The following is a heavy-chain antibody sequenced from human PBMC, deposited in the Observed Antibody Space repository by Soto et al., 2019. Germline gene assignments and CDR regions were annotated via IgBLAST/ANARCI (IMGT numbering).Heavy chain of an antibody. CDR1: GGSISSSSYY. CDR3: ARHFSSGWVYHYGLDV. Sequence: PSETLSLTCTVSGGSISSSSYYWGWIRQPPGKGLEWIGSIYYSGSTYYNPSLKSRVTISVDTSKNQFSLKLSSVTAADTAVYYCARHFSSGWVYHYGLDVWG. J-gene: IGHJ6*02. D-gene: IGHD6-19*01. V-gene: IGHV4-39*01. CDR2: IYYSGST.